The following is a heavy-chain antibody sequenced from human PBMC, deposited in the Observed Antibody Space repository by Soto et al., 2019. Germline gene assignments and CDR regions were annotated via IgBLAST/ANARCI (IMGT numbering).Heavy chain of an antibody. CDR3: ARDPNNSSSWWLDP. D-gene: IGHD6-6*01. Sequence: QVQLVESGGGLVKPGGSLRLSCAGSGFTFSDYYMTWIRQAPGKGLEWVSYISSGSSYTNYADSVKGRFTISRDNAKNSLFLQMNNLTTEDQAVYFCARDPNNSSSWWLDPWGRGALVTVSS. V-gene: IGHV3-11*06. J-gene: IGHJ5*02. CDR2: ISSGSSYT. CDR1: GFTFSDYY.